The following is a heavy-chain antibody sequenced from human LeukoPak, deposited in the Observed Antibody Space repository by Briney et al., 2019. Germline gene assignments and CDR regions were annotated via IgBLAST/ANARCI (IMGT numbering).Heavy chain of an antibody. CDR3: ASRRPGDYGGNSRLGAFDI. CDR2: IYYSGST. Sequence: SETLSLTCTVSGGSISSSSYYWGWIRQPPGKGLEWIGSIYYSGSTYYNPSLKSRVTISVDTSKNQFSLKLSSVTAADTAVYYCASRRPGDYGGNSRLGAFDIWGQGTMVTVSS. J-gene: IGHJ3*02. D-gene: IGHD4-23*01. V-gene: IGHV4-39*07. CDR1: GGSISSSSYY.